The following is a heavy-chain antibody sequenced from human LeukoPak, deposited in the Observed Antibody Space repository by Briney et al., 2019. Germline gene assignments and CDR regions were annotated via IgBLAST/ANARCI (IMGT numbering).Heavy chain of an antibody. CDR2: IKSDGSFA. Sequence: QTGGSLRLSCVASGFTFSSHWMHWVRQAPGKGLVWVSHIKSDGSFANYADSVKGRFTISRDNAKNTLYLQMSSLRPEDTAVYYCARGTGAFDIWGQGTKVTVSS. J-gene: IGHJ3*02. CDR1: GFTFSSHW. V-gene: IGHV3-74*01. D-gene: IGHD1-1*01. CDR3: ARGTGAFDI.